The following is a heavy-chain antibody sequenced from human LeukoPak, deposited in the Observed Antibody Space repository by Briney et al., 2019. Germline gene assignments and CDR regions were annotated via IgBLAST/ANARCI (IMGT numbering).Heavy chain of an antibody. CDR3: AKLGFYSEGYDSSGYPNFDY. CDR2: ISGSGGST. J-gene: IGHJ4*02. CDR1: GFTFSSYG. V-gene: IGHV3-23*01. D-gene: IGHD3-22*01. Sequence: QSGGSLRLSCAASGFTFSSYGMSWVRQAPGKGLEWVSAISGSGGSTYYADSVKGRFTISRDNSKNTLYLQMNSLRAEDTAVYYCAKLGFYSEGYDSSGYPNFDYWGQGTLVTVSS.